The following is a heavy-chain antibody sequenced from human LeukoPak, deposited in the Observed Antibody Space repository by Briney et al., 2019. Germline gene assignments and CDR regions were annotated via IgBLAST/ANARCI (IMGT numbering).Heavy chain of an antibody. V-gene: IGHV1-2*02. CDR1: GYTFTDYY. CDR2: INPNSGGT. Sequence: ASVKVSCKASGYTFTDYYMHWVRQAPGQGLEWMGWINPNSGGTNYAQKFQGRVTMTRDTSISTAYMELSRLRSDDTAVYYCARVPVLLWFGEHYDYWGQGTLVTVSS. J-gene: IGHJ4*02. D-gene: IGHD3-10*01. CDR3: ARVPVLLWFGEHYDY.